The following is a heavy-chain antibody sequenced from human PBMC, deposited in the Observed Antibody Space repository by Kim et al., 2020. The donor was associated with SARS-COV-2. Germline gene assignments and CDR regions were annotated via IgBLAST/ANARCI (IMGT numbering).Heavy chain of an antibody. J-gene: IGHJ6*02. CDR1: GDSVSSNSAA. Sequence: SQTLSLTCAISGDSVSSNSAAWNWIRQSPSRGLEWLGRTYYRSKWYNDYAVSVKSRITINPDTSKNQFSLQLNSVTPVDTAVYYCARENIVVVPAAILSDGMDAWGQGTTVNVSS. CDR2: TYYRSKWYN. V-gene: IGHV6-1*01. D-gene: IGHD2-2*01. CDR3: ARENIVVVPAAILSDGMDA.